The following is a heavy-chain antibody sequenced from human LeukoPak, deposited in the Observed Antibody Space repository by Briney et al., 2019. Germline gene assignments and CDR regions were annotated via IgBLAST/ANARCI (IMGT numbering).Heavy chain of an antibody. V-gene: IGHV4-34*01. CDR1: VGSFSGYY. Sequence: SETLSLTCAVYVGSFSGYYWSWIRQPPGKGLEWFGEINHSGSTNYNPSLKSRVTISVDTSKNQFYLKLSSVTAADTAVYYCARQVLMVYAMNNWFNPWGQGTLVTVSS. J-gene: IGHJ5*02. CDR2: INHSGST. CDR3: ARQVLMVYAMNNWFNP. D-gene: IGHD2-8*01.